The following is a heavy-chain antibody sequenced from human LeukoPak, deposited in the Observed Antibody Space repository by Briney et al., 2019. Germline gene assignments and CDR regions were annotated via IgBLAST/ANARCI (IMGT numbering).Heavy chain of an antibody. V-gene: IGHV4-39*01. CDR2: IYYSGTT. Sequence: SETLSLTCTVSGGSISSSSSYWGWIRQPPGKGLEWIGSIYYSGTTYYNPSLKSRVTISVDTSKNQFSLKLSSVTAADTAVYYCARHRGSGSFYVDSDYWGQGTLVTASS. CDR3: ARHRGSGSFYVDSDY. D-gene: IGHD3-10*01. J-gene: IGHJ4*02. CDR1: GGSISSSSSY.